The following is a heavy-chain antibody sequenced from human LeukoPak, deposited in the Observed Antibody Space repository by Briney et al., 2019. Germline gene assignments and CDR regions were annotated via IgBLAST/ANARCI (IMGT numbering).Heavy chain of an antibody. CDR1: GFTFSSYA. Sequence: GGSLRLSCAASGFTFSSYAMSWVRQAPGKGLERVSAISGSGGSTYYADSVKGRFTISRDNSKNTLYLQMNSLRAEDTAVYYCANLAAPGQTVQDYWGQGTLVTVSS. D-gene: IGHD6-6*01. V-gene: IGHV3-23*01. CDR2: ISGSGGST. J-gene: IGHJ4*02. CDR3: ANLAAPGQTVQDY.